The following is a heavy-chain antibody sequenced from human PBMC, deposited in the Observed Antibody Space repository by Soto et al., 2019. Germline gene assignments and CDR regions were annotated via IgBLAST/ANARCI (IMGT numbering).Heavy chain of an antibody. CDR1: GFTFSSYA. D-gene: IGHD6-13*01. CDR2: ISGSGGST. CDR3: ARGSSWARDGAFDI. Sequence: GGSLRLACAASGFTFSSYAMSWVRQATGKELEWVSAISGSGGSTYYGDSVKGRFTISRDNSKNTLYLQMNSLRAEDTAVYYCARGSSWARDGAFDIWGQGTMVTVSS. J-gene: IGHJ3*02. V-gene: IGHV3-23*01.